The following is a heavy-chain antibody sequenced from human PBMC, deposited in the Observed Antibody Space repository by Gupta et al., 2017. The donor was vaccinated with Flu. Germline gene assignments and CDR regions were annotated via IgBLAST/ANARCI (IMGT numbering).Heavy chain of an antibody. CDR2: IYYSGST. D-gene: IGHD2-2*01. V-gene: IGHV4-59*08. CDR1: GGSISSYY. CDR3: ARLGEVPYYYGMDV. J-gene: IGHJ6*02. Sequence: QVQLQESGPGLVKPSETLSLPCTVSGGSISSYYWSWIRQPPGKGLEWIGYIYYSGSTNYNPSLKSRVTISVDTSKNQFSLKLSSVTAADTAVYYCARLGEVPYYYGMDVWGQGTTVTVSS.